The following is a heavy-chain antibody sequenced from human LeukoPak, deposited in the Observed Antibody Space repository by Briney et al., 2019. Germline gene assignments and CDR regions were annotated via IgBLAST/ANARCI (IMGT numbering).Heavy chain of an antibody. CDR1: GGSISSGSYY. CDR2: ISSSGST. V-gene: IGHV4-61*02. D-gene: IGHD3-16*01. Sequence: SQTPSLTCTVSGGSISSGSYYWSWIRQPAGKGLEWMGRISSSGSTNYNPSLKTRVTISMDTSKNQFSLKLTSVTAADTALYYCARYGRGGFDPWGQGTLVTVSS. J-gene: IGHJ5*02. CDR3: ARYGRGGFDP.